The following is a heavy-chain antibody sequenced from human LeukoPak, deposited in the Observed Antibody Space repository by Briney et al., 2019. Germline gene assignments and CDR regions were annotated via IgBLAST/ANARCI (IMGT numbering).Heavy chain of an antibody. CDR1: GFSFSGHW. CDR2: ISPTGSTT. CDR3: AKDRDGYNPDY. J-gene: IGHJ4*02. V-gene: IGHV3-74*01. Sequence: GGSLRLSCTASGFSFSGHWMHWARQLPGKGLVWVSRISPTGSTTSYADSVKGRFTVSRDNAKNTLYLQVNNLRAEDTAVYYCAKDRDGYNPDYWGQGTLVSVSS. D-gene: IGHD5-24*01.